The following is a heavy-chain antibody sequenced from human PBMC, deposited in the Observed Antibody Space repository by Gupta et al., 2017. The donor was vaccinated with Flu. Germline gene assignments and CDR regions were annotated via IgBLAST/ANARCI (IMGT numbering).Heavy chain of an antibody. V-gene: IGHV4-39*01. J-gene: IGHJ5*02. D-gene: IGHD2-2*02. CDR3: ARHLHIVVVTAAIQGVNWFDP. CDR2: IYYSGST. Sequence: LEWIGSIYYSGSTYYNPSLKSRVTISVDTSKNQFSLKLSSVTAADTAVYYCARHLHIVVVTAAIQGVNWFDPWGQGTLVTVSS.